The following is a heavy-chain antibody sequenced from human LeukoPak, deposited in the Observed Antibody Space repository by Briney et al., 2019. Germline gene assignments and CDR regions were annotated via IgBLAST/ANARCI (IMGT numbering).Heavy chain of an antibody. D-gene: IGHD2-2*01. CDR3: ARDPVGYCSSTSCYPNWFDP. CDR2: ISAYNGNT. CDR1: GYTFTRYG. Sequence: GASVKVSCKASGYTFTRYGISWVRQAPGQGLEWMGWISAYNGNTNYAQKLQGRVTMTTDTSTSTAYMELRSLRSDDTAVYYCARDPVGYCSSTSCYPNWFDPWGQGTLVTVSS. J-gene: IGHJ5*02. V-gene: IGHV1-18*01.